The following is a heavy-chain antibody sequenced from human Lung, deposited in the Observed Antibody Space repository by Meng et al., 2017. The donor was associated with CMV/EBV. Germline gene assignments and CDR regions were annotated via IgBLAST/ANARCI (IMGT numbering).Heavy chain of an antibody. CDR3: ARAGRSYGMDV. CDR2: INHSGNT. V-gene: IGHV4-34*01. J-gene: IGHJ6*02. CDR1: GGSFSGYY. Sequence: SQTLSLTCAVYGGSFSGYYWSWIRQPPGKGLEWIGEINHSGNTNHNPSLKSRVTISVDTSKNQFSLKLSSVTAADTAVYYCARAGRSYGMDVWGQGTTVTVSS.